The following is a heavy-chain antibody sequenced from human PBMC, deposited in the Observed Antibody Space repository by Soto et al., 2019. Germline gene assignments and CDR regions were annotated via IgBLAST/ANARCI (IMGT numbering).Heavy chain of an antibody. Sequence: ASGKVSCKASGYTFPSYGISWVRQAPGQGLEWMGWISAYNGNTNYAQKLQGRVTMTTDTSTSTAYMELRSLRSDDTAVYYCARDRPAWLSRNWFDPWGQGTLVTVSS. V-gene: IGHV1-18*01. CDR2: ISAYNGNT. D-gene: IGHD3-22*01. CDR3: ARDRPAWLSRNWFDP. CDR1: GYTFPSYG. J-gene: IGHJ5*02.